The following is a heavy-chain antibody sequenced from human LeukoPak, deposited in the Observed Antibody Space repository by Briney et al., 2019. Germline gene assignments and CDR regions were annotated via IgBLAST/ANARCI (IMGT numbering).Heavy chain of an antibody. V-gene: IGHV3-7*01. J-gene: IGHJ6*02. Sequence: GGSLRLSCAASGFTFSSYWMSWVRQAPGKGLEWVANIKQDGSEKTYVDSVKGRFTISRDNAKNSLYLQMNSLRAEDTAVYYCARDRWAILTGSENNYFYGMDVWGQGTTVTVSS. CDR1: GFTFSSYW. CDR3: ARDRWAILTGSENNYFYGMDV. CDR2: IKQDGSEK. D-gene: IGHD3-9*01.